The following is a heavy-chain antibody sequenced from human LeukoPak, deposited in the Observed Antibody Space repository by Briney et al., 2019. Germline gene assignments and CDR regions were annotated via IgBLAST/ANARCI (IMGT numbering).Heavy chain of an antibody. CDR2: INHSRST. CDR1: GGSFSGYY. D-gene: IGHD3-3*01. V-gene: IGHV4-34*01. Sequence: SETLSLTCAVYGGSFSGYYWSWIRQPPGKGLEWIGEINHSRSTNYNPSLKTPVTISVDTSNNQFSLNLSSVTDADTAVYYCARGRTPRYSPRITICGVVTDAFDIWGQGTMVTVSS. J-gene: IGHJ3*02. CDR3: ARGRTPRYSPRITICGVVTDAFDI.